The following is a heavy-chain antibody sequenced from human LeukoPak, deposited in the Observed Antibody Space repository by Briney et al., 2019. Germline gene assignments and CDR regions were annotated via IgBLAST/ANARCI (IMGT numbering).Heavy chain of an antibody. CDR2: IRPDGSEG. J-gene: IGHJ4*02. V-gene: IGHV3-7*01. Sequence: GGSLRLSCTTSGITFSNSWMSWVRQAPGKGLEWVATIRPDGSEGYYADSVRGRFTISRDNAKNSLYLQMNSLRAEDTAVYYCARGRYDSSGSYSLFDYWGQGTLVTVSS. CDR1: GITFSNSW. CDR3: ARGRYDSSGSYSLFDY. D-gene: IGHD3-22*01.